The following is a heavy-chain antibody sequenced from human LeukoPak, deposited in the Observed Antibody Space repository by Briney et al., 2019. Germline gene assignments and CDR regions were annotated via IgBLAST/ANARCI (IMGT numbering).Heavy chain of an antibody. D-gene: IGHD1-26*01. CDR1: GSNFSTYW. CDR2: IKEDGSEI. J-gene: IGHJ6*03. CDR3: ARDPYSGGYWDYYYYYMDL. Sequence: GGSLRLSCAASGSNFSTYWMTWVRQVPGKGLEWVANIKEDGSEIYYVDAVKGRFSISRDNAKNSLYLQMSSLRAEDTAVYYCARDPYSGGYWDYYYYYMDLWGQGTTVTISS. V-gene: IGHV3-7*01.